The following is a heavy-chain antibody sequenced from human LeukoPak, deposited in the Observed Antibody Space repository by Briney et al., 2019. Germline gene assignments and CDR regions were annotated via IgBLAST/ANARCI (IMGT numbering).Heavy chain of an antibody. CDR2: TSYDGTNK. CDR3: AKRGYCSGGRCYSFHFDY. D-gene: IGHD2-15*01. J-gene: IGHJ4*02. V-gene: IGHV3-30*18. Sequence: PGGSLRLSCAASGFTFSSHGMHWVRQAPGKGLEWVALTSYDGTNKVYADSVKGRFTISRDNSKNTLYLEMNNLRAEDTAVYYCAKRGYCSGGRCYSFHFDYWGQGTLVTVSS. CDR1: GFTFSSHG.